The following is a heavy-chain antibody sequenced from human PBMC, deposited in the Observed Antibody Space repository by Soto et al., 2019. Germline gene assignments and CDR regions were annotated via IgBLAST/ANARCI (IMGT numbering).Heavy chain of an antibody. CDR2: ISPYDGTT. CDR3: ARGDGRGTSGFYFYYGMDV. CDR1: GFTFTNYF. D-gene: IGHD6-25*01. J-gene: IGHJ6*02. V-gene: IGHV1-46*01. Sequence: QVQLVQSGTEVKKPGASVKISCKASGFTFTNYFFHWVRQAPRQGLQWMGIISPYDGTTNYVKSLKGRVTLTSDPSTSTVYMELSSLTSEDTAVYYCARGDGRGTSGFYFYYGMDVWGHGTTVAVSS.